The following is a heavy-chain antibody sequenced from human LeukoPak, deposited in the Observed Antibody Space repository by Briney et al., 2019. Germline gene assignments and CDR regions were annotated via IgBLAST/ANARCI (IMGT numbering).Heavy chain of an antibody. J-gene: IGHJ4*02. Sequence: ASEKVSCKASGGTFSSYAISWVRQAPGQGLEWMGGIIPIFGTANYAQKCQGRVTITADESTSTAYMELSSLRSEDTAVYYCAREAGDSPVYFDYWGQGTLVTVSS. CDR2: IIPIFGTA. D-gene: IGHD7-27*01. CDR3: AREAGDSPVYFDY. V-gene: IGHV1-69*13. CDR1: GGTFSSYA.